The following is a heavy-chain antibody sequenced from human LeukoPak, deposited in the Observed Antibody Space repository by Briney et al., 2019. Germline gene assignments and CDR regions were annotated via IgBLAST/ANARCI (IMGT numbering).Heavy chain of an antibody. Sequence: PGGSLRLSCAASGFTFSDYYMSWIRQAPGKGLEWVSYISSSGSTIYYADSVKGRFTISRDNAKNSLYLQMNSLRAEDTAVYYCARDRADYYYYYMDVWGKGTTVTVSS. J-gene: IGHJ6*03. CDR1: GFTFSDYY. CDR2: ISSSGSTI. V-gene: IGHV3-11*04. D-gene: IGHD3-10*01. CDR3: ARDRADYYYYYMDV.